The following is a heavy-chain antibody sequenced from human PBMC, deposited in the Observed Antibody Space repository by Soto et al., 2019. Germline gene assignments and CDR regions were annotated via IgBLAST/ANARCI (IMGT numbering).Heavy chain of an antibody. V-gene: IGHV3-11*05. CDR1: GFTFSDYY. CDR2: ISSNNNYT. D-gene: IGHD1-1*01. Sequence: QVQLVESGGGLVKPGGALRLSCAASGFTFSDYYMSWIRQTPGKGLEWVSYISSNNNYTNYADSVKGRFTISRDNAKNSLFLQMNSLRAEDTAVYYCATFIVPYRPNWFDSWFDSWGQGALVTVSS. J-gene: IGHJ5*01. CDR3: ATFIVPYRPNWFDSWFDS.